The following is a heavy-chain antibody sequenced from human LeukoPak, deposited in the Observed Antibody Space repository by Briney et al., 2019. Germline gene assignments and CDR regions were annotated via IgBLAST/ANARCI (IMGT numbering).Heavy chain of an antibody. Sequence: GGSLRLSCAASGFTFSSDAMSWVRQAPGKGLEWVSAISGSGGSTYNADSVKGRFTISRDNSKNTLYLQMNSLRAEDTAVYYCAKDSSGWYFYFDYWGQGTLVTVSS. D-gene: IGHD6-19*01. CDR3: AKDSSGWYFYFDY. J-gene: IGHJ4*02. CDR1: GFTFSSDA. CDR2: ISGSGGST. V-gene: IGHV3-23*01.